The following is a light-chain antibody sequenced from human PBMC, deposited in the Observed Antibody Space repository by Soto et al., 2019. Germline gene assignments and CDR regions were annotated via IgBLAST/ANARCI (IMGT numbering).Light chain of an antibody. Sequence: IVMKQSPATLSVSPGERATLSCRASQSVSSNLAWYQQKPGQAPSLLIYGASNRATGIPDRCSGGWSGTDFTLTISRLEPEDFAVYYGQQYGKSAMFTVGLGTKGEIK. CDR1: QSVSSN. V-gene: IGKV3-20*01. CDR2: GAS. J-gene: IGKJ2*01. CDR3: QQYGKSAMFT.